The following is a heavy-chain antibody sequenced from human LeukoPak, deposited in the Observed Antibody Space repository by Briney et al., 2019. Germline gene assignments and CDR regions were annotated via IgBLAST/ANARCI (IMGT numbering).Heavy chain of an antibody. D-gene: IGHD3-22*01. CDR3: ARLGYYDSSAKGGLDY. V-gene: IGHV4-59*12. J-gene: IGHJ4*02. Sequence: SETLSLTCTVSGGSISSYYWSWIRQPPGKGLEWIGYIYYSGSTNYNPSLKSRVTISVDTSKNQFSLKLSSVTAADTAVYYCARLGYYDSSAKGGLDYWGQGTLVTVSS. CDR2: IYYSGST. CDR1: GGSISSYY.